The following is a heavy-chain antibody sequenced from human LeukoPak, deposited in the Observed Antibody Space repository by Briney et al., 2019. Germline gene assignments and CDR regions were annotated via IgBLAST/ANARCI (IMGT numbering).Heavy chain of an antibody. Sequence: SETLSLTCTVSGGAISSYYWSWIRQPPGKGLEGSGYIYYSGSTNYNPSLKSRVTISVDTSKNQFSLKLSSVTAADTAAYYCARRGIAAAGTFWFDPWGQGTLVIVSS. V-gene: IGHV4-59*08. CDR3: ARRGIAAAGTFWFDP. CDR2: IYYSGST. J-gene: IGHJ5*02. CDR1: GGAISSYY. D-gene: IGHD6-13*01.